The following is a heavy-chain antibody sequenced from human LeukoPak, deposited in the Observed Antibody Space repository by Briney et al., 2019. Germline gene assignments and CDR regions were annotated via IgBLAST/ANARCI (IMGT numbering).Heavy chain of an antibody. V-gene: IGHV1-2*02. J-gene: IGHJ3*02. CDR2: INPNSGGT. D-gene: IGHD4-23*01. CDR3: ARDLSSLTVETPEGDAFDI. Sequence: GASVKVSCKASGYTFTGYYMHWVRQAPGQGLEWMGWINPNSGGTNYAQKFQGRVTMTRDTSISTAYMELSRLRSDDTAVYYCARDLSSLTVETPEGDAFDIWGQGTMVTVSS. CDR1: GYTFTGYY.